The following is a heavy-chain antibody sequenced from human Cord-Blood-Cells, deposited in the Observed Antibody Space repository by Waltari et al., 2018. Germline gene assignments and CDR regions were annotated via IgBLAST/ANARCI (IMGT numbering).Heavy chain of an antibody. CDR3: ARVTFFGDYFDY. CDR1: GYTFTGYY. V-gene: IGHV1-2*02. J-gene: IGHJ4*02. Sequence: QVQLVQSGAAVKKPGASVKVSCKASGYTFTGYYMHWVRQAPGQGLEWMGWIDPNGGGTNYAQKFQGRVTMTRDTSISTAYTELSRLRSDDTAVYYCARVTFFGDYFDYWGQGTLVTVSS. CDR2: IDPNGGGT. D-gene: IGHD3-10*01.